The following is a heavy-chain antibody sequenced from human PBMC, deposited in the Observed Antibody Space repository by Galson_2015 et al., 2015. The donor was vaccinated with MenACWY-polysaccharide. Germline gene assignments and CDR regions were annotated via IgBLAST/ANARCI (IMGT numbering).Heavy chain of an antibody. D-gene: IGHD2-21*01. J-gene: IGHJ4*02. CDR3: ARIIARKYTFADS. CDR1: GYTFTSYD. CDR2: MNPNSGNT. V-gene: IGHV1-8*01. Sequence: SVKVSCKASGYTFTSYDINWVRQATGQGLEWMGWMNPNSGNTGYAQKFQGRVTMTSNSAMTTAYVELSSLRSEDTAVYYCARIIARKYTFADSWGQGTLVTV.